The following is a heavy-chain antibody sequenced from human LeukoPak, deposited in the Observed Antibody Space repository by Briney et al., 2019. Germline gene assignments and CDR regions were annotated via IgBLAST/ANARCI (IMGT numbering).Heavy chain of an antibody. D-gene: IGHD1/OR15-1a*01. J-gene: IGHJ6*03. CDR3: AITTASYYYYYMDV. CDR2: INHSGST. Sequence: PSETLSLTCTVSGGSISSYYWSWIRQPPGKGLEWIGEINHSGSTNYNPSLKSRVTISVDTSKNQFSLKLSSVTAADTAVYYCAITTASYYYYYMDVWGKGTTVTVSS. V-gene: IGHV4-34*01. CDR1: GGSISSYY.